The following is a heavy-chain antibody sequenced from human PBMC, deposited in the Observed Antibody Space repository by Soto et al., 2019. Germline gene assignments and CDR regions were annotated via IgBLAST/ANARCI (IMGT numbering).Heavy chain of an antibody. CDR2: MAFDGSNK. D-gene: IGHD3-10*02. CDR1: GFAFNNYS. V-gene: IGHV3-30-3*01. Sequence: QVQLVESGGGVVRPGRSLRLSCAASGFAFNNYSMHWVRQAPGKGLEWVAMMAFDGSNKYTADSVKGRFTISRDNSKNILYLQISSLRPEETAVYFYARDRVPYVYFCYGMDVWGEGTTVMVTS. CDR3: ARDRVPYVYFCYGMDV. J-gene: IGHJ6*04.